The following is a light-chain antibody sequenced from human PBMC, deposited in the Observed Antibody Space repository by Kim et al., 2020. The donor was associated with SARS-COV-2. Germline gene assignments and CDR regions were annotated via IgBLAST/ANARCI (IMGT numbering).Light chain of an antibody. CDR1: GGSIASNY. CDR2: EDN. V-gene: IGLV6-57*02. J-gene: IGLJ3*02. Sequence: TVTISCTGSGGSIASNYVQWYQQRPGSAPTTVIYEDNQRPSGVPDRFSGSIDSSSNSASLTISGLKTEDEADYYCQSYDSSNLWVFGGGTQLTVL. CDR3: QSYDSSNLWV.